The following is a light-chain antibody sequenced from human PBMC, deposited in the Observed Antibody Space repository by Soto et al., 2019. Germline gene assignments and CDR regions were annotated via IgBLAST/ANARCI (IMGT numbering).Light chain of an antibody. CDR1: QSISSW. V-gene: IGKV1-5*03. CDR3: QRYNSYWT. J-gene: IGKJ1*01. Sequence: DIQMTQSPSTLSASVGDRVTITCRASQSISSWLAWYQQKPGKAPKLLIYKSSSLESRVPSRFSGSGAGTEFTLTISILQPDDFATYYRQRYNSYWTFGQGTKVEIK. CDR2: KSS.